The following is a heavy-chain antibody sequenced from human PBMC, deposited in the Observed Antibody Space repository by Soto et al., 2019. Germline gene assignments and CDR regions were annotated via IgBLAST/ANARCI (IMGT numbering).Heavy chain of an antibody. CDR3: VKEVAPAAIGSLYYHYGMYV. D-gene: IGHD2-2*01. CDR1: VFSFRYYA. Sequence: PWGSLGVCCFSPVFSFRYYAMPWLRPAPGTALQYVSGFSSKGGTTYYADSVKGRFTISRDNSKNTLYLQMSSLRPEDTAVYYCVKEVAPAAIGSLYYHYGMYVWGQGTTVTVSS. CDR2: FSSKGGTT. V-gene: IGHV3-64D*06. J-gene: IGHJ6*01.